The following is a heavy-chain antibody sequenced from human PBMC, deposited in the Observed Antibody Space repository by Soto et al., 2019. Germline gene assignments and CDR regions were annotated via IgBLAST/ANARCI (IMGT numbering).Heavy chain of an antibody. Sequence: WGSLRVSCAASGFTFSSYAMGWVRQAPGKGLEWVSAISGSGGSTYYADSVKGRFTISRDNSKNTLYLQMNSLRAEDTAVYYCAKDLAIFGLGGMDVWGQGTTVTVSS. J-gene: IGHJ6*02. CDR3: AKDLAIFGLGGMDV. D-gene: IGHD3-3*01. CDR1: GFTFSSYA. CDR2: ISGSGGST. V-gene: IGHV3-23*01.